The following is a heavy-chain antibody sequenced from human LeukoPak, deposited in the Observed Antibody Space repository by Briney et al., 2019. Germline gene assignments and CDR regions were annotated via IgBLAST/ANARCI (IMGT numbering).Heavy chain of an antibody. Sequence: ADTLSLTCTVSGGSISSYYGSWIRHPAGKGLEWIGRIYTSGSTNYNPSLKSRVTMSVDTSKSQFSLKLSSVTAADTAVYYCARDGGRSAIYYYYGMDVWSQGNTVTASS. J-gene: IGHJ6*02. V-gene: IGHV4-4*07. CDR3: ARDGGRSAIYYYYGMDV. CDR2: IYTSGST. CDR1: GGSISSYY. D-gene: IGHD3-16*01.